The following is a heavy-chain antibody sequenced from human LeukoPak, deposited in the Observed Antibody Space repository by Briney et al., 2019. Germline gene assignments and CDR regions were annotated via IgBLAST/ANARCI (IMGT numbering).Heavy chain of an antibody. V-gene: IGHV4-59*13. Sequence: PSETLSLTCTVSGGSISNDYWNWIRQPPGKGLEWIGYIFYSGSTNYNPSLKSRVTMSVDTSKNQFSLKLSSATAADTAVYFCARDNWNYGAFDIWGQGTMVTVTS. CDR2: IFYSGST. CDR1: GGSISNDY. J-gene: IGHJ3*02. D-gene: IGHD1-7*01. CDR3: ARDNWNYGAFDI.